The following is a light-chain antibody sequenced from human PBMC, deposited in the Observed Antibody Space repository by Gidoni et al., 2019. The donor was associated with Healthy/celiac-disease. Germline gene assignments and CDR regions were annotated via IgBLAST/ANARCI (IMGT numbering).Light chain of an antibody. CDR1: QSVSSSY. CDR3: QQYRYT. V-gene: IGKV3-20*01. Sequence: IVLTQSPGTLSLSPGERATLSCRASQSVSSSYLTWYQQKPGQAPSLLIYGASSRATGIPDRFSGSGSGTDFTLTISRLEPEDFAVYYCQQYRYTFGQGTKLEIK. CDR2: GAS. J-gene: IGKJ2*01.